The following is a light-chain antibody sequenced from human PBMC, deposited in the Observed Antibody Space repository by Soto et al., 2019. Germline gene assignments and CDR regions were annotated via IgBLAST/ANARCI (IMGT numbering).Light chain of an antibody. CDR2: RVT. J-gene: IGLJ2*01. Sequence: QSALTQPPSASGSPGQSVTISCTGTSSDVGGYNYVSWYQQHPGKAPKLLMFRVTERPSGVPDRFSGSKSGNTASLTVSGLQAEDEADYYCCAYAGINTVIFGGGNKLTVL. V-gene: IGLV2-8*01. CDR3: CAYAGINTVI. CDR1: SSDVGGYNY.